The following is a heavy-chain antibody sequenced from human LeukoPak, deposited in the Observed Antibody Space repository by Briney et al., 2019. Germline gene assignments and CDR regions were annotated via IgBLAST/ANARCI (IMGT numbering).Heavy chain of an antibody. CDR3: AKDGSSGLDAFDI. D-gene: IGHD6-19*01. CDR2: ISYDGSNK. Sequence: GGSLRLSCAASGFTFSGYGMHWVRQAPGKGLEWAAVISYDGSNKYYADSVKGRFTISRDNSKNTLYLQMNSLRAEDTAVYYCAKDGSSGLDAFDIWGQGTMVTVSS. J-gene: IGHJ3*02. CDR1: GFTFSGYG. V-gene: IGHV3-30*18.